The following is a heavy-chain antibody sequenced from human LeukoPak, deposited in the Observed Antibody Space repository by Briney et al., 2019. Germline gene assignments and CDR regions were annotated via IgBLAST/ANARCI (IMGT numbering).Heavy chain of an antibody. Sequence: KSSETLSLTCTVSGGSISSYYWSWIRQPPGKGLEWIGYIYYSGSTYYNPSLKSRVTISVDTSKNQFSLKLSSVTAADTAVYYCARVCSTSCYINDLEFMDVWGQGTTVTVSS. V-gene: IGHV4-59*06. D-gene: IGHD2-2*02. CDR3: ARVCSTSCYINDLEFMDV. CDR2: IYYSGST. J-gene: IGHJ6*02. CDR1: GGSISSYY.